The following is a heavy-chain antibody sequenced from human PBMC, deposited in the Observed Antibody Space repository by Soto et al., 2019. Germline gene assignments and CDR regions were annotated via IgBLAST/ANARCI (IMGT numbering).Heavy chain of an antibody. CDR2: ISHRGST. D-gene: IGHD5-12*01. J-gene: IGHJ4*02. CDR3: ASQRWLQSFDY. Sequence: LCGGAMSSGNYYWSWIRQPPGKGLEWIGYISHRGSTHYNPSLKSRVTISIDKSNNQFSLKLSSVTAADTAVYYCASQRWLQSFDYWGQGTLVTVSS. V-gene: IGHV4-30-2*01. CDR1: GGAMSSGNYY.